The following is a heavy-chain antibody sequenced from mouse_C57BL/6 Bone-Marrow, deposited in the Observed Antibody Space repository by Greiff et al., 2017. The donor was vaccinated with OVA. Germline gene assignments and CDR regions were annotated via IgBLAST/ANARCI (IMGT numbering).Heavy chain of an antibody. CDR3: ARHALITTVVARGAMDY. Sequence: QVQLQQSGAELVKPGASVKLSCKASGYTFTEYTIHWVKQRSGQGLEWIGWFYPGSGSIKYNEKFKDKATLTADKSSSTVYMERSRVTSEDSAVYFCARHALITTVVARGAMDYWGQGTSVTVSS. CDR1: GYTFTEYT. D-gene: IGHD1-1*01. CDR2: FYPGSGSI. J-gene: IGHJ4*01. V-gene: IGHV1-62-2*01.